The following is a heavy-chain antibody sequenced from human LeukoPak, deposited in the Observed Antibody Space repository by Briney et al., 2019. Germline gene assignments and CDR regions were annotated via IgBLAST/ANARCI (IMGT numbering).Heavy chain of an antibody. CDR2: ISYDGSNK. CDR3: AKDRGSYRNFDY. CDR1: GFTFSSYA. J-gene: IGHJ4*02. V-gene: IGHV3-30-3*02. D-gene: IGHD1-26*01. Sequence: PGGSLRLSCAASGFTFSSYAMHWVRQAPGKGLEWVAVISYDGSNKYYADSVKGRFTISRDNSKNTLYLQMNSLRAEDTAVYYCAKDRGSYRNFDYWGQGTLVTVSS.